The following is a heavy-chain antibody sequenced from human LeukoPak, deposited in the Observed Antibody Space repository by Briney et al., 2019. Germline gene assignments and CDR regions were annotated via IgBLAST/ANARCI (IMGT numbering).Heavy chain of an antibody. CDR3: ARVIAVAGPMDSYYFDY. CDR1: GGSISSYY. D-gene: IGHD6-19*01. Sequence: SETLSLTCTVSGGSISSYYWSWIRQPPGKGLEWIGYIYYSGCTNYNPSLKSRVTISVDTSKNQFSLKLSSVTAADTAVYYCARVIAVAGPMDSYYFDYWGQGTLVTVSS. CDR2: IYYSGCT. V-gene: IGHV4-59*01. J-gene: IGHJ4*02.